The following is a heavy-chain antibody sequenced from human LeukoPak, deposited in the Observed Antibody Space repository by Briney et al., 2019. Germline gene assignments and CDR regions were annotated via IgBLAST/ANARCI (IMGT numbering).Heavy chain of an antibody. CDR1: GYTFTSYG. CDR2: ISAYNGNT. D-gene: IGHD2-8*01. J-gene: IGHJ5*02. Sequence: GASVKVSCKASGYTFTSYGIRWVRQAPGQGLEWMGWISAYNGNTNYAQKLQGRVTMTTDTSTSTAYMELRSLRSDDTAVYYCARVNLDIVLINWFDPWGQGTLVTVSS. CDR3: ARVNLDIVLINWFDP. V-gene: IGHV1-18*01.